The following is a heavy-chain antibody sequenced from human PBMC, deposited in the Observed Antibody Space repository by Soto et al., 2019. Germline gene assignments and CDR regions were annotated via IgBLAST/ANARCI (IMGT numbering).Heavy chain of an antibody. J-gene: IGHJ3*02. CDR2: IIPIYGTT. CDR3: ARNIVVVPERAFDI. CDR1: GGTFSSYA. D-gene: IGHD2-2*01. V-gene: IGHV1-69*05. Sequence: SVKVSCKASGGTFSSYAISWVRQAPGQGLEWMGWIIPIYGTTNYAQKFQGRVTMTTDKSTSTAYMELSSLRSDDTAVYYCARNIVVVPERAFDIWGQGTMVTVSS.